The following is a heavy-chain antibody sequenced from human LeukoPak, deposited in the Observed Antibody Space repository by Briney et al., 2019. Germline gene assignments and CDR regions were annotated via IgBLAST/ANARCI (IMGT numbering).Heavy chain of an antibody. CDR3: ARQYDF. Sequence: PGGSLRLSCTASGFTLSSYVMHWVRQAPGKGLEWVAVISYDGSKKYYADSVKGRFTISRDNSKNTLYLQMNSLRTEDTALYYCARQYDFWGQGTQVTVSS. J-gene: IGHJ4*02. V-gene: IGHV3-30*04. CDR2: ISYDGSKK. D-gene: IGHD3-3*01. CDR1: GFTLSSYV.